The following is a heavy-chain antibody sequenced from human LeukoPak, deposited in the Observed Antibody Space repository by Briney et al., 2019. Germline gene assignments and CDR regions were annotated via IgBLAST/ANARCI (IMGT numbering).Heavy chain of an antibody. Sequence: PSETLSLTCAVYGGSFSGYYWSWIRQPPGKGLEWIGEINHSGSTNYNPSLKSRVTISVDTPKNQFSLKLSSVTAADTAVYYCARSRGYGDYLDAFDIWGQGTMVTVSS. J-gene: IGHJ3*02. CDR2: INHSGST. D-gene: IGHD4-17*01. CDR3: ARSRGYGDYLDAFDI. V-gene: IGHV4-34*01. CDR1: GGSFSGYY.